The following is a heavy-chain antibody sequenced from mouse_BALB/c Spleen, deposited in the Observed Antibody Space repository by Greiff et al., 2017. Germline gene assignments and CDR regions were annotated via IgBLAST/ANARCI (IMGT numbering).Heavy chain of an antibody. CDR1: GYAFTSYN. V-gene: IGHV1S135*01. CDR2: IDPYNGGT. Sequence: EVQLQQSGPELVKPGASVKVSCKASGYAFTSYNMYWVKQSHGKSLEWIGYIDPYNGGTSYNQKFKGKATLTVDKSSSTAYMHLNSLTSEDSAVYYCASGPYDYDDGGFAYWGQGTLVTVSA. CDR3: ASGPYDYDDGGFAY. J-gene: IGHJ3*01. D-gene: IGHD2-4*01.